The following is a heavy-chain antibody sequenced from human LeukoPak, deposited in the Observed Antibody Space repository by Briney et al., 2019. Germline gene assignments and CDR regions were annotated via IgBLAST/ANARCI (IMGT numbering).Heavy chain of an antibody. D-gene: IGHD3-3*01. Sequence: PSETLSLTCAVSGGSISSGGYSWSWIRQPPGKGLEWIGYIYHSGSTYYNPSLKSRVTISVDRSKNQFSLKLSSVTAADTAVYYCPRASVARDFWSGYYSGDWFDPWGQGTLVTVSS. CDR2: IYHSGST. CDR3: PRASVARDFWSGYYSGDWFDP. V-gene: IGHV4-30-2*01. J-gene: IGHJ5*02. CDR1: GGSISSGGYS.